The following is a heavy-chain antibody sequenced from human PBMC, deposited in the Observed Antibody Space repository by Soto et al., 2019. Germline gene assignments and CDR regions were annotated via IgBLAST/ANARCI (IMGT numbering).Heavy chain of an antibody. CDR1: GFSLSTSGVG. D-gene: IGHD5-12*01. CDR3: AHSPEHRRSSRYDSVVWFDP. Sequence: QITLKESGPTLVKPTQTLTLTCTFSGFSLSTSGVGVGWIRQPPGKALEWLALIYWDDDKRYSPSLKSRLTITKDTSKNQVVLTMTNMDPVDTATYYCAHSPEHRRSSRYDSVVWFDPWGQGTLVTVSS. V-gene: IGHV2-5*02. J-gene: IGHJ5*02. CDR2: IYWDDDK.